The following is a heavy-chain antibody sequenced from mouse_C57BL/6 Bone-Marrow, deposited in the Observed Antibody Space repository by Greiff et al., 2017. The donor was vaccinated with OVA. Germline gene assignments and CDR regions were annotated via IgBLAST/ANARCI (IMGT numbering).Heavy chain of an antibody. V-gene: IGHV5-4*01. J-gene: IGHJ3*01. D-gene: IGHD3-3*01. CDR2: ISDGGSYT. Sequence: EVQLQESGGGLVKPGGSLKLSCAASGFTFSSYAMSWVRQTPEKRLEWVATISDGGSYTYYPDNVKGRFTISRDNAKNNLYLQMSHLKSEDTAMYYCARHLGWFAYWGQGTLVTVSA. CDR3: ARHLGWFAY. CDR1: GFTFSSYA.